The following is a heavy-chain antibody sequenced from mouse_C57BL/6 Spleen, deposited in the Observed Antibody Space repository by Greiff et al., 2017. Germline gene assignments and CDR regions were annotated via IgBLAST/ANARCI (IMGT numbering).Heavy chain of an antibody. CDR1: GFTFSDYG. CDR2: ISSGSSTI. J-gene: IGHJ4*01. CDR3: ARPYDYEAMDY. V-gene: IGHV5-17*01. D-gene: IGHD6-5*01. Sequence: EVKLVESGGGLVKPGGSLKLSCAASGFTFSDYGMHWVRQAPEKGLEWVAYISSGSSTIYYADTVKGRFTISRDNAKNTLFLQMTSLRSEDTAMYYCARPYDYEAMDYWGQGTSVTVSS.